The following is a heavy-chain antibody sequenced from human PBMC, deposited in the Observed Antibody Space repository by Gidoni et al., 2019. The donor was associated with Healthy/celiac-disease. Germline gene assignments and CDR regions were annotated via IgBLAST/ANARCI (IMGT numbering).Heavy chain of an antibody. V-gene: IGHV3-7*01. Sequence: EGQLVESGGGWVQPGGALRVSCAASGFTFSSYWMSWVRQAPGKGLEWVANIKQDGSEKYYVDSVKVRFTISRDNAKNSLYLQMNSLRAEDTAVYYCASSARGYYGHDAFDIWGQGTMVTVSS. J-gene: IGHJ3*02. D-gene: IGHD3-10*01. CDR1: GFTFSSYW. CDR2: IKQDGSEK. CDR3: ASSARGYYGHDAFDI.